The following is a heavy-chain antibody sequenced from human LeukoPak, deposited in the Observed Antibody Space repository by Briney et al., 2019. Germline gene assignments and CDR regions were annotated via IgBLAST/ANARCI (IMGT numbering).Heavy chain of an antibody. D-gene: IGHD6-13*01. CDR3: AKEGYSTIWIPIDY. V-gene: IGHV3-21*04. Sequence: GGSLRLSCAASGFTFSRYSMNWVRQAPGKGLEWVSSITSSSSYIYYADSVKGRFTISRDNSKNTLFLQMNSLRAEDTAVYYCAKEGYSTIWIPIDYWGQGTLVTVSS. J-gene: IGHJ4*02. CDR2: ITSSSSYI. CDR1: GFTFSRYS.